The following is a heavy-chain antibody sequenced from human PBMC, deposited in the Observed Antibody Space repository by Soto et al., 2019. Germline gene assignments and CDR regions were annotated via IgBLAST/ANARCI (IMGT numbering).Heavy chain of an antibody. CDR3: CSLAGAKRCFDF. V-gene: IGHV3-72*01. J-gene: IGHJ4*02. Sequence: GGSLRLSCAVSGLIVSDYYMDWVRQAPGKGLEWVGRTTNKANSYTTEYAASVQGRFTISRDDSKNSVYVQMNSLKTEDTAVYYCCSLAGAKRCFDFWGQATLVTVST. D-gene: IGHD1-26*01. CDR1: GLIVSDYY. CDR2: TTNKANSYTT.